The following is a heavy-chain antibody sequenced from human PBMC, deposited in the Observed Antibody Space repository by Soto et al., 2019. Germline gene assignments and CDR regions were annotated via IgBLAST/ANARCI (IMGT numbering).Heavy chain of an antibody. D-gene: IGHD3-9*01. Sequence: SETLSLTCTVSGDSISSYYWSWIRQPPGKGLEWIGYIYYSGSTNYNPSLKSRVTISVDTSKNQFSLKLSSVTAADTAVYYCASTKTYYDILTGYSPHNWFDPWGQGTLVTVS. V-gene: IGHV4-59*01. CDR3: ASTKTYYDILTGYSPHNWFDP. CDR2: IYYSGST. CDR1: GDSISSYY. J-gene: IGHJ5*02.